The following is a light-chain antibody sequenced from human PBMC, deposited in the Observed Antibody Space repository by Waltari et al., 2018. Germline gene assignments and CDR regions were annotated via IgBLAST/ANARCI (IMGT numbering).Light chain of an antibody. CDR2: DDN. CDR3: QVWDSSNDHWV. CDR1: NIGSKS. Sequence: SYLLTQPPSVSVAPGQTARITCGGNNIGSKSLHWYQQKPGQAPVLVVHDDNDRPSGIPERFSGSNSGNTATLTISRVEAGDEADYYCQVWDSSNDHWVFGGGTKLTVL. J-gene: IGLJ3*02. V-gene: IGLV3-21*02.